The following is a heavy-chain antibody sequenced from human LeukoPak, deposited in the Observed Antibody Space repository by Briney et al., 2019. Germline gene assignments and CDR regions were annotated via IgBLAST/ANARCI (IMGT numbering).Heavy chain of an antibody. Sequence: PGGSLRLSCAASGFTVSSNYMSWVRQSPGKGLEWVSVIYSGGSTYYADSVKGRFTISRDNSKNTLYLQMNSLRAEDTAVYYCARDNIGVVRTAFDIWGQGTMVTVSS. D-gene: IGHD3-3*01. V-gene: IGHV3-66*02. CDR2: IYSGGST. J-gene: IGHJ3*02. CDR3: ARDNIGVVRTAFDI. CDR1: GFTVSSNY.